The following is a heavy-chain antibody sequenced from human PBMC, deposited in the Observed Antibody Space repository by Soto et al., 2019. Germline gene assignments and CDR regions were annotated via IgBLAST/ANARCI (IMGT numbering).Heavy chain of an antibody. CDR1: GFTFSNYA. D-gene: IGHD2-15*01. V-gene: IGHV3-23*01. CDR3: VKGGGRGFYFDWYFDL. Sequence: GGSLRLSCAASGFTFSNYAMTWVRQAPGKGLEWVSSIGDAGGTTYYPDSVKGHFTISRDNSKNTLYLQMNSLTTEDTAVYYCVKGGGRGFYFDWYFDLWGRGTLVTVSS. CDR2: IGDAGGTT. J-gene: IGHJ2*01.